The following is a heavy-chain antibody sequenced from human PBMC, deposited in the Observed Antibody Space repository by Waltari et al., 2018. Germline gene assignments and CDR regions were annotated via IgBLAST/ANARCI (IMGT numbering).Heavy chain of an antibody. CDR3: ASSFWSGYYADY. Sequence: QVQLVQSGAEVKKPGSSVTVSCKASGGTFSSYAMSWVRQAPGQGLEWMGRIIPIFGTANYAQKFQGRVTITADKSTSTAYMELSSLRSEDTAVYYCASSFWSGYYADYWGQGTLVTVSS. D-gene: IGHD3-3*01. CDR1: GGTFSSYA. J-gene: IGHJ4*02. CDR2: IIPIFGTA. V-gene: IGHV1-69*08.